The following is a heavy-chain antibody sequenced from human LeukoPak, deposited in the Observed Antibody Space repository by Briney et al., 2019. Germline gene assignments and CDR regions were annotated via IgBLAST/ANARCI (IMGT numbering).Heavy chain of an antibody. Sequence: VKVSCKASGGTFSSYAISWVRQAPGQGLEWMGGIIPVFGTANYAQKFQGRVTITADESTSTAYMELSSLRSEDTAVYYCAKSTNTAMVQASRFDIWGQGTMVTVSS. CDR2: IIPVFGTA. CDR3: AKSTNTAMVQASRFDI. CDR1: GGTFSSYA. V-gene: IGHV1-69*13. D-gene: IGHD5-18*01. J-gene: IGHJ3*02.